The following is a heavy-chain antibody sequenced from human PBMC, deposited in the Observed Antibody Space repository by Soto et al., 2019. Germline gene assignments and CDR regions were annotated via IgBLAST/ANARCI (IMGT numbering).Heavy chain of an antibody. D-gene: IGHD3-9*01. J-gene: IGHJ5*02. Sequence: ASVKVSCKASGYTFTSYGISWVRQAPGQGLEWMGWISAYSGNTNYAQKLQGRVTMTTDTSTSTAYMELRSLRSDDTAVYYCARDFYDILTRNWFDPWGQGTLVTVSS. CDR3: ARDFYDILTRNWFDP. V-gene: IGHV1-18*01. CDR2: ISAYSGNT. CDR1: GYTFTSYG.